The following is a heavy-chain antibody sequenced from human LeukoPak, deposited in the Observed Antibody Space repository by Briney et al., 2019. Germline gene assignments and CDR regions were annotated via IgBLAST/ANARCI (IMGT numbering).Heavy chain of an antibody. J-gene: IGHJ6*02. D-gene: IGHD2-2*01. CDR2: IGTAGDT. V-gene: IGHV3-13*01. CDR3: ARAPRPAASYGMDV. Sequence: GGSLRLSCAASGFTFSSYDMHWVRQSTGKGLEWDSAIGTAGDTYYPGSVKGRFTISRENAKNSLYLQMNSLRAGDTAVYYCARAPRPAASYGMDVRGQGTTVIVSS. CDR1: GFTFSSYD.